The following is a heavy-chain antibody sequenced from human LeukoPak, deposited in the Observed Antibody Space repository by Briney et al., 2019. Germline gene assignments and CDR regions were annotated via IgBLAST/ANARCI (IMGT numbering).Heavy chain of an antibody. CDR1: GFTFSTYW. V-gene: IGHV3-7*01. D-gene: IGHD5-12*01. CDR2: IKEDGSEK. CDR3: ARGSRPEVATILYDN. Sequence: GGSLRLSCAASGFTFSTYWMGRVRQAPGKGLEWVVNIKEDGSEKYYLDSVKGRFTISRDNAQNSLHLEMNSLRAEDTAVYYCARGSRPEVATILYDNWGQGTLITVSP. J-gene: IGHJ4*02.